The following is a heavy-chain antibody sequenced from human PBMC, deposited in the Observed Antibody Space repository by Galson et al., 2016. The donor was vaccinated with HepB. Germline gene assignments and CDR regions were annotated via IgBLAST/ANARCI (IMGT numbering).Heavy chain of an antibody. V-gene: IGHV3-15*01. D-gene: IGHD3-16*01. CDR1: GFTFSGYY. Sequence: SLRLSCAASGFTFSGYYMSWIRQAPGKGLEWVGRIKSKTDGGTTGYAAPVKGRFTISRDDSKNTLYLQMNSLKTEDTAVYYCTTFHRGSSDYWGQGTLVTVSS. CDR3: TTFHRGSSDY. CDR2: IKSKTDGGTT. J-gene: IGHJ4*02.